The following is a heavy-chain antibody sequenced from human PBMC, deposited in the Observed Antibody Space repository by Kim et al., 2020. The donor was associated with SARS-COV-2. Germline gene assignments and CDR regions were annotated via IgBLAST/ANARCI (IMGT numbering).Heavy chain of an antibody. CDR2: IYYSGST. CDR3: ARHPSRSFVLMVYANYYYYGMDV. CDR1: GGSISSSSYY. V-gene: IGHV4-39*01. D-gene: IGHD2-8*01. J-gene: IGHJ6*02. Sequence: SETLSLTCTVSGGSISSSSYYWGWIRQPPGKGLEWIGSIYYSGSTYYNPSLKSRVTISVDTSKNQFSLKLSSVTAADTAVYYCARHPSRSFVLMVYANYYYYGMDVWGQGTTVTVSS.